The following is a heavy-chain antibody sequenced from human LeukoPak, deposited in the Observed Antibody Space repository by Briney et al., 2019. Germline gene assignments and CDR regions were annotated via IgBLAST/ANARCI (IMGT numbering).Heavy chain of an antibody. V-gene: IGHV3-48*04. J-gene: IGHJ3*02. CDR3: ARAYYYDSSGDDAFDI. CDR1: GFTFSRYS. CDR2: ISSSSGTI. Sequence: GGSLRLSCAASGFTFSRYSMNWVRQAPGKGLEWISYISSSSGTIYYADSVKGRFTISRDNAKNSLYLQMNSLRAEDTAVYYCARAYYYDSSGDDAFDIWGQGTMVTVSS. D-gene: IGHD3-22*01.